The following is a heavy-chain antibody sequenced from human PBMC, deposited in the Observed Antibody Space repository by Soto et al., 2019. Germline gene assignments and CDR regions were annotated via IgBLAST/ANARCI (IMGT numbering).Heavy chain of an antibody. CDR1: GGSISSYY. Sequence: SETLSLTCTVSGGSISSYYWSWIRQPPGKGLEWIGYIYYSGSTNYNPSLKSRVTISVDTSKNQFSLKLSSVTAADTAVYYCASAHSYYDYVWGSYRGGAFDIWGQGTMVT. CDR2: IYYSGST. J-gene: IGHJ3*02. D-gene: IGHD3-16*02. V-gene: IGHV4-59*01. CDR3: ASAHSYYDYVWGSYRGGAFDI.